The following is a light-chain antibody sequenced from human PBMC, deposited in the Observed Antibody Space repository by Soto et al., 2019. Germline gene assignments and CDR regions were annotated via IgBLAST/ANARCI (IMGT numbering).Light chain of an antibody. J-gene: IGKJ4*01. V-gene: IGKV3-20*01. CDR2: DTS. CDR1: QCVGRRY. CDR3: QYQGT. Sequence: PGERATLSCTASQCVGRRYLAWYQQKPGQAPLLLIYDTSERASDIPDRFSGSGSGTDFTLTISRLVPEDFAVYYCQYQGTFGGGTKVEIK.